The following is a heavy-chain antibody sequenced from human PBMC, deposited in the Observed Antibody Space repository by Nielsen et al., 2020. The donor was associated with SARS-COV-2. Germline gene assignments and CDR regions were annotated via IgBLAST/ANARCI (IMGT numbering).Heavy chain of an antibody. Sequence: ASVKVSCKVSGYTLIELSMHWVRQAPGKGLEWMGGFEPEDGETIYAQKFQGRVTMTEDTTTDTAYMELSSLRSEDTAVYYCATSTPLVRSAWFDPWGQGTLVTVSS. D-gene: IGHD3-3*01. CDR1: GYTLIELS. J-gene: IGHJ5*02. CDR2: FEPEDGET. V-gene: IGHV1-24*01. CDR3: ATSTPLVRSAWFDP.